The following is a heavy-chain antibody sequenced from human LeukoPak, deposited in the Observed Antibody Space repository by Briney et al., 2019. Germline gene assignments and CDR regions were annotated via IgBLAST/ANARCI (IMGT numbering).Heavy chain of an antibody. D-gene: IGHD3-22*01. V-gene: IGHV4-31*03. CDR3: AKYDYYYSSGYFYAGD. J-gene: IGHJ4*02. CDR1: GDSISSGGYY. Sequence: SETLSLTCTVSGDSISSGGYYWSWIRQRPGEGLEWIGYIYYSGNTYYTPSLKSRVTISLDTSKNQFSLKLSFVTAAGTAVYYCAKYDYYYSSGYFYAGDWGQGTLVTVSS. CDR2: IYYSGNT.